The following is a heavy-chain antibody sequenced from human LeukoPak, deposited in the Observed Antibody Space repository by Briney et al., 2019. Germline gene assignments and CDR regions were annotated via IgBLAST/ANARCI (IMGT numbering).Heavy chain of an antibody. J-gene: IGHJ2*01. CDR1: GYTFTSYG. CDR3: ARGQWLVRGPRVPNTRWYFDL. CDR2: INPNSGGT. Sequence: ASVKVSCKASGYTFTSYGISWVRQAPGQGLEWMGRINPNSGGTNYAQKFQGRVTMTRDTSISTAYMELSRLRSDDTAVYYCARGQWLVRGPRVPNTRWYFDLWGRGTLVTVSS. V-gene: IGHV1-2*06. D-gene: IGHD6-19*01.